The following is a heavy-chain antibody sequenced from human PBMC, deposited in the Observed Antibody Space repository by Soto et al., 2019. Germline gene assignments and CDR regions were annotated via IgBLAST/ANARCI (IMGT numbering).Heavy chain of an antibody. V-gene: IGHV4-59*08. J-gene: IGHJ4*02. CDR3: ARRWGRTFDY. Sequence: TLSLTCTVAGGSISSYYWSWIRQPPGKGLEWIGYIYYSGSTNYNPSLKSRVTISVDTSKNQFSLKLSSVTAADTAVYYCARRWGRTFDYWGQGTLVTVSS. CDR1: GGSISSYY. D-gene: IGHD7-27*01. CDR2: IYYSGST.